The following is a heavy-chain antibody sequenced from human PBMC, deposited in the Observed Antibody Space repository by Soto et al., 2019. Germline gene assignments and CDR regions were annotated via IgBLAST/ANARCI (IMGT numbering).Heavy chain of an antibody. Sequence: SETLSLTCTVSGGSISDYYWTWFRQSAGKGLEWIGRIHTSENRYHNPSLKSRLTMSLDMSRNQFSLKLSSVTAADTAVYYCARDKADGRLNYYYGMDVWGQGTTVTVSS. J-gene: IGHJ6*02. CDR2: IHTSENR. V-gene: IGHV4-4*07. D-gene: IGHD2-8*01. CDR3: ARDKADGRLNYYYGMDV. CDR1: GGSISDYY.